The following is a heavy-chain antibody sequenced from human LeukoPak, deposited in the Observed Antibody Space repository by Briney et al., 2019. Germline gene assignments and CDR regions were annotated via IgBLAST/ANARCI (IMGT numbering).Heavy chain of an antibody. D-gene: IGHD6-13*01. CDR3: ARVSPYSSSWNFDY. Sequence: GGSPRLSCAASGLTFSDYYMSWIRQAPGKGLEWVSYISSSGSTKYYADSVKGRFTISRDNAKNSLYLQMNSLRAEDTAVYYCARVSPYSSSWNFDYWGQGTLVTVSS. J-gene: IGHJ4*02. CDR2: ISSSGSTK. CDR1: GLTFSDYY. V-gene: IGHV3-11*01.